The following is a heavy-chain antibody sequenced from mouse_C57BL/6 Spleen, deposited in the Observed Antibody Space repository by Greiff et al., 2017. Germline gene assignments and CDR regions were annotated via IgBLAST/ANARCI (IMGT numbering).Heavy chain of an antibody. J-gene: IGHJ3*01. V-gene: IGHV1-26*01. Sequence: EVQLQQSGPELVKPGASVKISCKASGYTFTDYYMNWVKQSHGKSLEWIGDINPNNGGTSYNQKFKGKATLTVDKSSSTAYMELRSLTSEDSAVYYCATHLLFAYWGQGTLVTVSA. CDR3: ATHLLFAY. CDR1: GYTFTDYY. CDR2: INPNNGGT.